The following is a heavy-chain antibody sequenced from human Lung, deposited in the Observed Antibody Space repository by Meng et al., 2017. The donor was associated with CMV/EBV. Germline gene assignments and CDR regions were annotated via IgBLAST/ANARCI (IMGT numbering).Heavy chain of an antibody. CDR3: AKDCAAYFGFKCGYLIPPDY. Sequence: SXTASGFTFSRFWMSWVRQAPGKGLEWVANIKQGRTEKSYVDSVKGRFTISRDNSKNMLYLQMNSLRVEDTAVYYCAKDCAAYFGFKCGYLIPPDYWXQGTXVTVAS. V-gene: IGHV3-7*01. D-gene: IGHD3-22*01. CDR2: IKQGRTEK. J-gene: IGHJ4*02. CDR1: GFTFSRFW.